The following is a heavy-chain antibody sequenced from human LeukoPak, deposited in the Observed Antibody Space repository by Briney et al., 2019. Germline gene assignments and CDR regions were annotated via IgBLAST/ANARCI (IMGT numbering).Heavy chain of an antibody. CDR1: GGSTSSYY. D-gene: IGHD3-22*01. Sequence: PSETLSLTCTVSGGSTSSYYWSWIRQPPGKGLEWIGYIYYSGSTNYNPSLKSRVTISVDTSKNRFSLKLSSVTAAYTAVYYCAGEVFRASDSSGYSFDYGMDVWGQGTTVTVSS. V-gene: IGHV4-59*01. CDR2: IYYSGST. J-gene: IGHJ6*02. CDR3: AGEVFRASDSSGYSFDYGMDV.